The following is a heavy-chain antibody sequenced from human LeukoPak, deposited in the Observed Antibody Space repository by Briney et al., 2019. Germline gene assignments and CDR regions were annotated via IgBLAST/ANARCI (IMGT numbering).Heavy chain of an antibody. D-gene: IGHD2-15*01. CDR3: AKGSPADIVVVVAAIEL. Sequence: GASLRLSCAASGFTFSSYAMSWVRQAPGKGLEWVSAISGSGGSTYYADSVKGPFTISRDNSKNTLYLQMNSLRAEDTAVYYCAKGSPADIVVVVAAIELWGQGTLVTVSS. J-gene: IGHJ4*02. CDR1: GFTFSSYA. V-gene: IGHV3-23*01. CDR2: ISGSGGST.